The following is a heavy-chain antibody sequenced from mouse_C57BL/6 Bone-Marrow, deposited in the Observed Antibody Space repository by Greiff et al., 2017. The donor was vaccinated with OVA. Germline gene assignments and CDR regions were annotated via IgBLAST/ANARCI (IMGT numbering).Heavy chain of an antibody. J-gene: IGHJ2*02. CDR2: IYPSDSET. V-gene: IGHV1-61*01. D-gene: IGHD2-3*01. Sequence: QVQLQQPGAELVRPGSSVKLSCKASGYTFTSYWMDWVKQRPGQGLEWIGNIYPSDSETHYNQKFKDKATLTVDKSSSTAYMQLSSLTSEDSAVYQCARDEGHYGNWGKGTSLTVSS. CDR1: GYTFTSYW. CDR3: ARDEGHYGN.